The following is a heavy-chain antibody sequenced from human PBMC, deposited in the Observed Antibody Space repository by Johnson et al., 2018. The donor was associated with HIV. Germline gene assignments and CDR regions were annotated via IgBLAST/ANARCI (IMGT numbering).Heavy chain of an antibody. V-gene: IGHV3-66*02. CDR2: IYTGGTT. J-gene: IGHJ3*02. Sequence: VQLVESGGGLVQPGGSLRLSCAASGFTFSSYTMHWVRQAPGRGLEWVSIIYTGGTTYYADSVKGLFTISRANSKNTVYLQINSLRAEDTAVYYCARDGGNYYDSSGYPHDAFDIWGQGTMVTVS. CDR1: GFTFSSYT. D-gene: IGHD3-22*01. CDR3: ARDGGNYYDSSGYPHDAFDI.